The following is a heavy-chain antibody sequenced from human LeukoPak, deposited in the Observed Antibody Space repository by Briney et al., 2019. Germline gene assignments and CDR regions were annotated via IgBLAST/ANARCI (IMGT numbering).Heavy chain of an antibody. D-gene: IGHD4-17*01. V-gene: IGHV3-7*05. CDR1: GFIFSSYE. CDR3: VKWVTTPYYGMDV. Sequence: GGSLRLSCAASGFIFSSYEMNWVRQAPGKGLEWVANIKQDGSVQYYVDSVKGRFTISRDNAKNSLYLQMNSLRAEDTAVNYCVKWVTTPYYGMDVWGQGTTVTVSS. J-gene: IGHJ6*02. CDR2: IKQDGSVQ.